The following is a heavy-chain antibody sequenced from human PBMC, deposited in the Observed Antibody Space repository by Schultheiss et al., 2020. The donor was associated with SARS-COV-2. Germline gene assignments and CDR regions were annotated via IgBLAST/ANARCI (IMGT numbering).Heavy chain of an antibody. CDR3: ASMLAKAAAGKPDGFDP. D-gene: IGHD6-13*01. CDR2: INHSGST. J-gene: IGHJ5*02. Sequence: SETLSLTCAVYGGSFSGYSWTWIRQPPGKGLEWIGEINHSGSTNYNPSLKSRVTISVDTSKNQFSLKLSSVTAADTAVYYCASMLAKAAAGKPDGFDPWGQGTLVTVSS. CDR1: GGSFSGYS. V-gene: IGHV4-34*01.